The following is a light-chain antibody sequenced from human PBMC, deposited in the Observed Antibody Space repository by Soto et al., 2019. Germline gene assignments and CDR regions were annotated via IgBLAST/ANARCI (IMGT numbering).Light chain of an antibody. CDR3: AAWDDSLNGVV. V-gene: IGLV1-44*01. CDR1: SSNIGSHT. J-gene: IGLJ2*01. CDR2: TNN. Sequence: QSVLTQPPSASGTPGQRVTISWSGSSSNIGSHTVNWYQQLPGTAPKLLIYTNNQRPSGVPDRFSGSKSGTSVSLAISGLQSEDEADYYCAAWDDSLNGVVFGGGTTLTVL.